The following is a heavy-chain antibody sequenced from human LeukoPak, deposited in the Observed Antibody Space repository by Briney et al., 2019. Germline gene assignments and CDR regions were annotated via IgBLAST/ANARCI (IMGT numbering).Heavy chain of an antibody. V-gene: IGHV1-8*01. D-gene: IGHD2-21*02. CDR1: GYTFTSYD. CDR3: ARGWGGDCYHVH. CDR2: MNPNSGNT. Sequence: GASVKVSCKASGYTFTSYDINWVRQATGQGLEWMGWMNPNSGNTGYAQKFQGRVSITRDTSASTVYMELSSLGSEDTAVYYCARGWGGDCYHVHWGQGTLVTVSS. J-gene: IGHJ4*02.